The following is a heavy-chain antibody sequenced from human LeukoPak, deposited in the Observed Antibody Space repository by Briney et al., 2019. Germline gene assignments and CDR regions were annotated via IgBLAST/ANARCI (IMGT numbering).Heavy chain of an antibody. CDR3: ARSLNYCDSRGYSFDY. Sequence: SQTLSLTCTVSGGSISSGGYYWSWIRQHPGKGLEWIGYIYYSGSTYYNPSLKSRATISVDTSKNQFSLKLSSVTAADTAVYYCARSLNYCDSRGYSFDYWGQGTLVTVSS. J-gene: IGHJ4*02. D-gene: IGHD3-22*01. CDR2: IYYSGST. CDR1: GGSISSGGYY. V-gene: IGHV4-31*03.